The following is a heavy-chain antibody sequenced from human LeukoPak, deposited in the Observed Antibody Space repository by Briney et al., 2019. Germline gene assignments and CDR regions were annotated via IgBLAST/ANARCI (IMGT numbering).Heavy chain of an antibody. D-gene: IGHD3-10*01. J-gene: IGHJ4*02. CDR3: ARAKPKNMVRGLIMRRESRYYFDY. V-gene: IGHV3-23*01. Sequence: PGGSLRLSCAASGFTFTTYDMSWVRQAPGKGLEWVSAIIGSGGSTYYADSVKGRFTISRDNTKGTLYIQMNSLRAEDTAVYYCARAKPKNMVRGLIMRRESRYYFDYWGQGTLVTVSS. CDR2: IIGSGGST. CDR1: GFTFTTYD.